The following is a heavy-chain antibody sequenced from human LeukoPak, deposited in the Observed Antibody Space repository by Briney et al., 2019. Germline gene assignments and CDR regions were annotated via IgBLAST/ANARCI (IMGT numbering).Heavy chain of an antibody. V-gene: IGHV3-30*02. D-gene: IGHD4-17*01. CDR2: TRFDGKNK. Sequence: GGSLRLSCAASGFTFSRYGMHWVRQAPGKGLEWVSFTRFDGKNKYYADSVKGRFTISKDSSKNTLDLQMNSLRSEDTAVYYCARGNDRTPSDYGDYGDWFDPWGQGTLVTVSS. CDR3: ARGNDRTPSDYGDYGDWFDP. J-gene: IGHJ5*02. CDR1: GFTFSRYG.